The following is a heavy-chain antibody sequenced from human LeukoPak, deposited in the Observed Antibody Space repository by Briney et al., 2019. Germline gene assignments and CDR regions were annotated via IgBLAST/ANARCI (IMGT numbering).Heavy chain of an antibody. D-gene: IGHD3-22*01. V-gene: IGHV4-39*01. J-gene: IGHJ4*02. Sequence: SETLSLTCTVSGGSISGSSNYWGWIRQPPGKGLEWIGSIHYSGNTYYNPSLKSRVTISVDTSKNQFSLKLTSVTAADTAVYYCARPTFASYSSGYHYWGQGTLVTVSS. CDR2: IHYSGNT. CDR1: GGSISGSSNY. CDR3: ARPTFASYSSGYHY.